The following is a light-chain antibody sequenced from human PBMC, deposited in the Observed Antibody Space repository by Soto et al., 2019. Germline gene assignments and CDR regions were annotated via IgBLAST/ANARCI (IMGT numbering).Light chain of an antibody. CDR3: QQYYISPYT. CDR1: QDVSSY. CDR2: SVS. Sequence: AIRMTQSPSSFSASTGDRVTITCRASQDVSSYFAWYQQKPGKAPKLLIYSVSTLQSGVPSRFSGSGSGTDYNLTVSSLQSEDFATYCCQQYYISPYTFGQGTKLETK. V-gene: IGKV1-8*01. J-gene: IGKJ2*01.